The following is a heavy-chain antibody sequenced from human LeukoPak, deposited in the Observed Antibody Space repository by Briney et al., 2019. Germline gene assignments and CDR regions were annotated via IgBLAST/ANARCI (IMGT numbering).Heavy chain of an antibody. D-gene: IGHD4-17*01. J-gene: IGHJ3*02. CDR1: GYTFTSYG. V-gene: IGHV1-18*01. CDR3: ARVRGTTVTTFAFDI. Sequence: ASVKVSCKASGYTFTSYGISWVRQAPGQGLEWMGWISAYNGNTNYAQKLQGRVTMTTDTSTSTAYMELRSLRSDDTAVYYCARVRGTTVTTFAFDIWGQGTMVTVSS. CDR2: ISAYNGNT.